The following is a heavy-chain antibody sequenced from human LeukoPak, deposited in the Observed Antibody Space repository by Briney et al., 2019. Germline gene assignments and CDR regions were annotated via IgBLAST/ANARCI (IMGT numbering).Heavy chain of an antibody. CDR3: ARGRWVDIVTYGFDY. V-gene: IGHV3-64*02. Sequence: GGPVRLSCAASGFTFCTFAMLWLPKAPGKAREYFSSISSNEQSTYYADPVKGSFTISRDNSENTVYLQMGSLRAEDMAGYYCARGRWVDIVTYGFDYWGQGSLVTVSS. CDR2: ISSNEQST. D-gene: IGHD3-9*01. J-gene: IGHJ4*02. CDR1: GFTFCTFA.